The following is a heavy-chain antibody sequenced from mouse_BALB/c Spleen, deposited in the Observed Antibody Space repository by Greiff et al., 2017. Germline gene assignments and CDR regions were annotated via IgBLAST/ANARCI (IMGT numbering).Heavy chain of an antibody. V-gene: IGHV3-8*02. CDR2: ISYSGST. CDR3: ARSHYGSSYGWFAY. J-gene: IGHJ3*01. CDR1: GDSITSGY. Sequence: EVKLVESGPSLVKPSQTLSLTCSVTGDSITSGYWNWIRKFPGNKLEYMGYISYSGSTYYNPSLKSRISITRDTSKNQYYLQLNSVTTEDTATYYCARSHYGSSYGWFAYWGQGTLVTVSA. D-gene: IGHD1-1*01.